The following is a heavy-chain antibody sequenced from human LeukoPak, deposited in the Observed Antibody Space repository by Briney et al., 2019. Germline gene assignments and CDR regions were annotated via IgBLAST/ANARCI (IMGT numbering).Heavy chain of an antibody. CDR1: GVSVSNYY. J-gene: IGHJ6*03. Sequence: SETLSLTCTVSGVSVSNYYWSWVRQPPGQGLAYIGYIYHSGTTNYNPSLKSRVTMSLDTSKNQTSLKLSSVTAADTAGYYCARQDQGYCSSTSCYGSPMDVWGKGTTVTVSS. CDR3: ARQDQGYCSSTSCYGSPMDV. D-gene: IGHD2-2*01. CDR2: IYHSGTT. V-gene: IGHV4-59*08.